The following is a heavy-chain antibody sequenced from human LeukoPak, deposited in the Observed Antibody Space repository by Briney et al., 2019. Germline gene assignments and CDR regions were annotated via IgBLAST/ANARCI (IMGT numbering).Heavy chain of an antibody. CDR2: INHSGST. J-gene: IGHJ4*02. CDR1: GGSFSGYY. CDR3: ASADYYDSSGYYRHFDY. Sequence: SETLSLTCAVYGGSFSGYYWSWIRQPPGKGLEWIGEINHSGSTNYNPSLKSRVTISVDTSKNQISLKLSSVTAADTAVYYCASADYYDSSGYYRHFDYWGQGTLVTVSS. V-gene: IGHV4-34*01. D-gene: IGHD3-22*01.